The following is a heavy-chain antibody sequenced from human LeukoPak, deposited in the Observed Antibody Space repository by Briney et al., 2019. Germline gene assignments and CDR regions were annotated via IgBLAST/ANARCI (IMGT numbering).Heavy chain of an antibody. CDR3: ARMRTDYFDY. CDR2: MNPNSGNT. V-gene: IGHV1-8*03. Sequence: ASVKVSCKASGYTFTGYYMHWVRQAPGQGLEWMGWMNPNSGNTGYAQKFQGRVTITRNTSISTAYMELSSLRSEDTAVYYCARMRTDYFDYWGQGTLVTVSS. CDR1: GYTFTGYY. J-gene: IGHJ4*02.